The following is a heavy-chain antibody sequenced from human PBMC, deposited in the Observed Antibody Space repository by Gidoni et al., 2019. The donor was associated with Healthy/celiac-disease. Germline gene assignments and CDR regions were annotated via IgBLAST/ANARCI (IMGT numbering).Heavy chain of an antibody. CDR1: GFTFSSYG. CDR3: ARDLDYAFDY. V-gene: IGHV3-33*01. CDR2: IWYNGSNK. J-gene: IGHJ4*02. D-gene: IGHD3-3*01. Sequence: QVQLVESGGGVVQPGRSLRLSCAASGFTFSSYGMHWVRQAPGKGLEWVAVIWYNGSNKYYADSVKGRFTISRDNSKNTLYLQMNSLRAEDTAVYYCARDLDYAFDYWGQGTLVTVSS.